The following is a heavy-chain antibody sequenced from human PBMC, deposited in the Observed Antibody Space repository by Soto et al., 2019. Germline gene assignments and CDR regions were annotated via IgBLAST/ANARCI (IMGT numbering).Heavy chain of an antibody. D-gene: IGHD2-2*01. CDR2: ISYDSRLK. CDR3: AAAYSNSGHKVVY. CDR1: GFSFSDYA. V-gene: IGHV3-30-3*01. Sequence: QVQLVESGGGMVQPGSSLRLSCAASGFSFSDYAMHWVRQAPGKELEWVTIISYDSRLKYNADSVKGRFTISRDNSKNILDLQMNSLRADDTAVYYCAAAYSNSGHKVVYWGQGTLVNVSS. J-gene: IGHJ4*02.